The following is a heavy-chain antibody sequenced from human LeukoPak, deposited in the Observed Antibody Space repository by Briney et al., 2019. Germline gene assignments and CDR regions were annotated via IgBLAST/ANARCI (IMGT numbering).Heavy chain of an antibody. Sequence: SETLSLTCTVSGGSISSYYWSWIRQPPGKGLEWIGYIYYSGSTDYNPSLKSRVTISVDTSKNQFSLKLSSVTAADTAVYYCARVPGYCSGGSCAHAFDIWGQGTMVTVSS. CDR3: ARVPGYCSGGSCAHAFDI. D-gene: IGHD2-15*01. J-gene: IGHJ3*02. CDR2: IYYSGST. CDR1: GGSISSYY. V-gene: IGHV4-59*01.